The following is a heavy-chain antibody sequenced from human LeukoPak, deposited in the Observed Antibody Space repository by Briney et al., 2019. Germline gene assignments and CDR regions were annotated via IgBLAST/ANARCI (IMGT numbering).Heavy chain of an antibody. J-gene: IGHJ1*01. CDR1: GYTFTSYY. CDR2: INPSGGST. D-gene: IGHD6-13*01. CDR3: ARAASSSWITEYFQH. V-gene: IGHV1-46*01. Sequence: ASVKVPCKASGYTFTSYYMHWVRQAPGQGLEWMGIINPSGGSTSYAQKFQGRVTMTRDTSTSTVYMELSSLRSEDTAVYYCARAASSSWITEYFQHWGQGTLVTVSS.